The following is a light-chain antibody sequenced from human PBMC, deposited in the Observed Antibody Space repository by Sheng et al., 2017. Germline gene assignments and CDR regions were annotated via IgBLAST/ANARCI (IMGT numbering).Light chain of an antibody. V-gene: IGKV3-20*01. Sequence: EIVLTQSPGTLSLSPGETGTLSCRASQTVNKRYLAWYQQKPGQAPRLLIYGASDRATDIPDRFSGSGSGTEFTLAISRLEPEDFAVYYCQQRSTFGPGTKVEIK. CDR1: QTVNKRY. CDR3: QQRST. J-gene: IGKJ3*01. CDR2: GAS.